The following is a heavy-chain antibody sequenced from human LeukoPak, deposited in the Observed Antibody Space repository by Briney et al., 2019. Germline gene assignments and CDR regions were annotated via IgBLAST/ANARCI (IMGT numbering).Heavy chain of an antibody. CDR1: GFTFSNYW. CDR3: ARDLEACGGDCYAFDY. J-gene: IGHJ4*02. D-gene: IGHD2-21*02. Sequence: GGSLRLSCAASGFTFSNYWMHWVRLAPGKGLVWVSRTNTDGSSTTYADSVKGRFTISRDNAKNTLYLHMNSLRAEATAVYYCARDLEACGGDCYAFDYWGQGTLVTVSS. CDR2: TNTDGSST. V-gene: IGHV3-74*01.